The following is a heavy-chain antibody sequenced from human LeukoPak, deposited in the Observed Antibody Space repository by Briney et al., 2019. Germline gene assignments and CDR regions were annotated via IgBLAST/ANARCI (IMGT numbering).Heavy chain of an antibody. J-gene: IGHJ4*02. CDR2: MNPNSGNT. CDR1: GYTFTSYD. D-gene: IGHD3-22*01. CDR3: ARGPLYYYDSSGRNDY. V-gene: IGHV1-8*01. Sequence: GASVKVSCKASGYTFTSYDINWVQQATGQGLEWMGWMNPNSGNTGYAQKFQGRVTMTRNTSISTAYMELSSLRSEDTAVYYCARGPLYYYDSSGRNDYWGQGTLVTVSS.